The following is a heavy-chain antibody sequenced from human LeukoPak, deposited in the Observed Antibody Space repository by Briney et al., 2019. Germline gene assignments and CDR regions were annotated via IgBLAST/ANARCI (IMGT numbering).Heavy chain of an antibody. D-gene: IGHD3-9*01. V-gene: IGHV3-30*02. CDR2: IRYDGSNK. CDR3: AKVGHYDILTGPHAFDI. Sequence: PGGSLRLSCAASGFTFDDYAMHWVRQAPGKGLEWVAFIRYDGSNKYYADSVKGRFTISRDNSKNTLYLQMNSLRAEDTAVYYCAKVGHYDILTGPHAFDIWGQGTMVTVSS. CDR1: GFTFDDYA. J-gene: IGHJ3*02.